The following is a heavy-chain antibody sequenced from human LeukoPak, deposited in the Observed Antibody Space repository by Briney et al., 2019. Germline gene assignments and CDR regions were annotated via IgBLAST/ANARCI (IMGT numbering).Heavy chain of an antibody. D-gene: IGHD6-13*01. CDR3: ARGGGIAAAGI. CDR1: GGSFSGYY. CDR2: INHSGST. Sequence: SETLSLTCAVYGGSFSGYYGSWIRQPPGKGLEWIGEINHSGSTNYNPSLKSRVTISVDTSKNQFSLKLSSVTAADTAVYYCARGGGIAAAGIWGQGTMVTVSS. V-gene: IGHV4-34*01. J-gene: IGHJ3*02.